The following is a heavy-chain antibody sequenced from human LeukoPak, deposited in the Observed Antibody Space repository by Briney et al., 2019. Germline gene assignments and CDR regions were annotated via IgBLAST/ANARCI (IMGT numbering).Heavy chain of an antibody. CDR2: ISSSSSYI. J-gene: IGHJ6*02. CDR1: GFTFSSYS. Sequence: GGSLRLSCAASGFTFSSYSMNWVRQAPGKGLEWVSSISSSSSYIYYADSVKGRFTISRDNAKNSLYLQMNNLRAEDTAVYYCARNQGIAVAGTDLGMDVWGQGTTVTVSS. CDR3: ARNQGIAVAGTDLGMDV. D-gene: IGHD6-19*01. V-gene: IGHV3-21*01.